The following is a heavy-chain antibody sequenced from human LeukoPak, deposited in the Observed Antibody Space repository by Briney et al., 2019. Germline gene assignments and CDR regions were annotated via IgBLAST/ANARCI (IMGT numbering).Heavy chain of an antibody. CDR3: AKGHGYSGIRIN. D-gene: IGHD5-12*01. J-gene: IGHJ4*02. CDR2: IYYSGST. CDR1: GGSTSSYY. Sequence: SETLSVTCTVSGGSTSSYYWSWIRQPPGKGLEWIGYIYYSGSTNYNPSLKSRVTISVDTSKNQFSLKLSSVTAADTAVYYCAKGHGYSGIRINWGQGTLVTVSS. V-gene: IGHV4-59*08.